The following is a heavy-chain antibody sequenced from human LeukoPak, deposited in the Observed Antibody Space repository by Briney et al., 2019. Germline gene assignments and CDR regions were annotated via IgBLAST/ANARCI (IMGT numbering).Heavy chain of an antibody. CDR2: TYYRSKWYN. J-gene: IGHJ3*02. V-gene: IGHV6-1*01. CDR1: GDSVSSNSAA. D-gene: IGHD1-26*01. CDR3: ARERWELLALDAFDI. Sequence: SQTLSLTCAISGDSVSSNSAAWNWIRQSPSRGLEWLRRTYYRSKWYNDYAVSVKSRRTINPDTSKNQFSLQLNSVTPEDTAVYYCARERWELLALDAFDIWGQGTMVTVSS.